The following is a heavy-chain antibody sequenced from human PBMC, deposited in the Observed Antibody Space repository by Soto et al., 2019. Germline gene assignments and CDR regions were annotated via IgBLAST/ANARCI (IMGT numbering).Heavy chain of an antibody. CDR3: ARGSGSYPGYYFDY. Sequence: ASVKVSCKASGYTFTSYAMHWVRQAPGQRLEWMGWINAGNGNTKYSQKFKGRVTITRDTSASTAYMELSSLRSEDTAVYYCARGSGSYPGYYFDYWGQGTLVTVSS. CDR2: INAGNGNT. V-gene: IGHV1-3*01. D-gene: IGHD1-26*01. CDR1: GYTFTSYA. J-gene: IGHJ4*02.